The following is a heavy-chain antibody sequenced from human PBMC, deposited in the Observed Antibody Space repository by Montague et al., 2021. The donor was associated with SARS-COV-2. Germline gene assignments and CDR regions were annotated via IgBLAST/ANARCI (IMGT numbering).Heavy chain of an antibody. CDR2: INHSGST. J-gene: IGHJ4*02. D-gene: IGHD3-10*01. Sequence: SETLSLTCAVYGGSFSGYYWNWIRQPPGKGLEWIGEINHSGSTNYNPYLKSRVTMSVDTSKNQCSLKLSSVTAADTAVYYCARGARQGYGFRLGSFDYWGQGPLVTVSS. CDR3: ARGARQGYGFRLGSFDY. V-gene: IGHV4-34*01. CDR1: GGSFSGYY.